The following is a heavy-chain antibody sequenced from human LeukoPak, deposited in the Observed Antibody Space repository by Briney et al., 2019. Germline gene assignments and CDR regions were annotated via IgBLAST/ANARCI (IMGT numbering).Heavy chain of an antibody. V-gene: IGHV4-34*01. CDR2: INHSGST. D-gene: IGHD3-3*01. Sequence: SETLSLTCSVSGGSINFNHWSWIRQPPGKGLEWIGEINHSGSTNYNPSLKSRVTISVDTSKNQFSLKLSSVTAADTAVYYCARQGRWLLYRYYFDYWGQGTLVTVSS. J-gene: IGHJ4*02. CDR1: GGSINFNH. CDR3: ARQGRWLLYRYYFDY.